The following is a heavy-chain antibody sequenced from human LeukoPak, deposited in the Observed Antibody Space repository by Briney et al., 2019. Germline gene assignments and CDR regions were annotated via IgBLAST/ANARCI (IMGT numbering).Heavy chain of an antibody. CDR3: AKDRSSSGWYALDN. CDR1: GFTFSSYA. Sequence: GGSLRLSCAASGFTFSSYAMNWVRQAPGKGLEWVSAISDDGDNTYSADSVKGRFTISRDNSKNTLYLQMNSLSPEDTAVYYCAKDRSSSGWYALDNWGQGTLVTVAS. D-gene: IGHD6-19*01. J-gene: IGHJ4*02. CDR2: ISDDGDNT. V-gene: IGHV3-23*01.